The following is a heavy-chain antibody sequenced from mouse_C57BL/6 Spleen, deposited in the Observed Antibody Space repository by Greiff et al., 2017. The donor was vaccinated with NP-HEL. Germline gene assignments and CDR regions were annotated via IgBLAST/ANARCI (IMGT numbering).Heavy chain of an antibody. J-gene: IGHJ3*01. CDR3: AREGSSYGFAY. CDR2: FHPYNDDT. V-gene: IGHV1-47*01. CDR1: VYTFTTYP. D-gene: IGHD1-1*01. Sequence: QLKQSGADLVTPFSSFNISFKSSVYTFTTYPIEWMKQNHGKSLDWIGNFHPYNDDTKYNEKFKGKATLTVEKSSSTVYLELSRLTSDDSAVYYCAREGSSYGFAYWGQGTLVTVSA.